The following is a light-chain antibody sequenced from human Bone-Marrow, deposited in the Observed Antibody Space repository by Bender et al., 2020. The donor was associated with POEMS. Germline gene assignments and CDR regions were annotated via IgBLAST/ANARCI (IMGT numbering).Light chain of an antibody. Sequence: QSALTQPASVSGSPGQSITVSCTGASSDVGSYGLVSWYQQHPGKAPKLVIYEGSKRPSGVPDRFSGSKSGNTASLTVSGLQAEDEADYYCSSYEGSSNFGFGGGTKLTVL. CDR2: EGS. J-gene: IGLJ2*01. CDR1: SSDVGSYGL. V-gene: IGLV2-14*02. CDR3: SSYEGSSNFG.